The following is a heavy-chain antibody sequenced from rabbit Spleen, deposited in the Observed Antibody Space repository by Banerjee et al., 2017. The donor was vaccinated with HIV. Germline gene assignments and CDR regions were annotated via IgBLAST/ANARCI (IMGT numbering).Heavy chain of an antibody. CDR3: ARSYGDSGYSSYYL. V-gene: IGHV1S45*01. CDR1: GFSFSSSDY. J-gene: IGHJ6*01. D-gene: IGHD1-1*01. CDR2: IASGSSGFT. Sequence: QEQLEESGGGLVKPGGTLTLTCTASGFSFSSSDYMCWVRQAPGKGLEWISCIASGSSGFTYSATWAKGRFTISKTSSTTVTLQMTSLTVADTATYFCARSYGDSGYSSYYLWGQGTLVTVS.